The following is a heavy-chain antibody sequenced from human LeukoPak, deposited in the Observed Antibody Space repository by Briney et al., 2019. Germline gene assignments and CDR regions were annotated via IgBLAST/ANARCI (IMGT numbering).Heavy chain of an antibody. D-gene: IGHD3-22*01. V-gene: IGHV1-46*01. Sequence: GASVKLSCKASGYTFTGYDMHWVRQAPGQGLEWMGMINPSGGTAGYAKKFQGRLTMTRETSTSTVYMDLSSLRSEDTAVYYCARRGYHYDSGDYYYWFDPWGQGTLVTVSS. CDR1: GYTFTGYD. J-gene: IGHJ5*02. CDR3: ARRGYHYDSGDYYYWFDP. CDR2: INPSGGTA.